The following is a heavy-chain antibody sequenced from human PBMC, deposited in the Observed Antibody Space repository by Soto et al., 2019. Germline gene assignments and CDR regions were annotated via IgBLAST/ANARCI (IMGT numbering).Heavy chain of an antibody. D-gene: IGHD6-13*01. Sequence: QLQLQESGPGLVKPSETLSLTCTVSGGSISSSSYYWGWIRQPPGKGLEWIGSIYYSTYYNPSLKSRVTISVDTSKNQFSLKLSSVIAADTAVYYCARISPWGAAVTPDPIDIWGQGTLVTVSS. CDR2: IYYST. V-gene: IGHV4-39*01. CDR1: GGSISSSSYY. CDR3: ARISPWGAAVTPDPIDI. J-gene: IGHJ3*02.